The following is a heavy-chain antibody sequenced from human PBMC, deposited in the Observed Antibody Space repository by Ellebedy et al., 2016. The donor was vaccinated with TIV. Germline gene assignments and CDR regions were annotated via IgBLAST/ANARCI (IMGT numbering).Heavy chain of an antibody. J-gene: IGHJ3*02. Sequence: SETLSLXXTVSGGSIRSYYWSWIRQFPGKGLEWIGYISYSGATNYNPSLRGRVTISLDTSKNQFSLKVTSVTAADTAEYYCARLPYYGSNSRGAVDIWGQGTMVTVSS. CDR1: GGSIRSYY. CDR2: ISYSGAT. D-gene: IGHD4-23*01. V-gene: IGHV4-59*01. CDR3: ARLPYYGSNSRGAVDI.